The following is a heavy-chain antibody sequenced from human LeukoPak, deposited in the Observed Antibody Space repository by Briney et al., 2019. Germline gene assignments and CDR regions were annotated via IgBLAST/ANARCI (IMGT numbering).Heavy chain of an antibody. CDR3: ARVPLAGLYYFDY. V-gene: IGHV4-39*07. CDR2: IYYSGST. CDR1: GGSISSSSYY. Sequence: SETLSLTCTVSGGSISSSSYYWGWIRQPPGKGLEWIGSIYYSGSTYYNPSLKSRVTISVDTSKNQFSLKLSSVTAADTAVYYCARVPLAGLYYFDYWGQGALVTVSS. J-gene: IGHJ4*02. D-gene: IGHD6-19*01.